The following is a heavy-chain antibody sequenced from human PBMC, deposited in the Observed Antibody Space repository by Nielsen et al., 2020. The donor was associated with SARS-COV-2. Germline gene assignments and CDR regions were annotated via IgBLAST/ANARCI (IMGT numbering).Heavy chain of an antibody. Sequence: GGSLRLSCAASGFTFSSYAMSWVRQAPGKGLEWVSAISGSGGSTYYADSVKGRFTISRDNSKNTLYLQMNSLRAEDTAVYYCARGGVPYIAAAGTGWFDPWGQGTLVTVSS. CDR1: GFTFSSYA. D-gene: IGHD6-13*01. CDR3: ARGGVPYIAAAGTGWFDP. CDR2: ISGSGGST. V-gene: IGHV3-23*01. J-gene: IGHJ5*02.